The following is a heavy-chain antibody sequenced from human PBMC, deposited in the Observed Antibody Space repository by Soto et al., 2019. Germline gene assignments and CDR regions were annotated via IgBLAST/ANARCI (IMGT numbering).Heavy chain of an antibody. J-gene: IGHJ4*02. V-gene: IGHV4-31*03. D-gene: IGHD3-22*01. CDR2: IYYSGST. Sequence: PSETLSLTCTVSGGSISSGGYYWSWIRQHPGKGLEWIGYIYYSGSTYYNPSLKSRVTISVDTSKNQFSLKLSSVTAADTAVYYCARYFFYYDSSGYNPFAFWGQGTLDLVSA. CDR1: GGSISSGGYY. CDR3: ARYFFYYDSSGYNPFAF.